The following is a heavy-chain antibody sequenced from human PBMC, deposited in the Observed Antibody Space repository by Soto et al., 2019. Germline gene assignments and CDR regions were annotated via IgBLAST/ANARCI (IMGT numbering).Heavy chain of an antibody. CDR2: ISAYNGNT. D-gene: IGHD2-8*01. Sequence: ASVKVSCKASGYTFTSYGISWVRQAPGQGLEWMGWISAYNGNTNYAQKLQGRVTMTTDTSTSTAYMELRSLRSDDTAVYYCARGAAEYCTNGVCYNSDYRGQGTLVTVSS. CDR3: ARGAAEYCTNGVCYNSDY. J-gene: IGHJ4*02. V-gene: IGHV1-18*01. CDR1: GYTFTSYG.